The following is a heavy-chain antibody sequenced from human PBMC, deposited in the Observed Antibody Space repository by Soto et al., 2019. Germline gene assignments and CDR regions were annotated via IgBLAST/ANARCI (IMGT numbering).Heavy chain of an antibody. CDR1: GGTFSSYA. CDR2: IIPIFGTA. J-gene: IGHJ2*01. CDR3: AIVSSEIVVSAHWYFDL. V-gene: IGHV1-69*01. D-gene: IGHD2-21*02. Sequence: QVQLVQSGAEVKKPGSSVKVSCKASGGTFSSYAISWVRQAPGQGLEWMGGIIPIFGTANYAQKLQGRVTITAEEFTRTAYMEPSSLESEDTAVYFCAIVSSEIVVSAHWYFDLWGRGTLVTVSS.